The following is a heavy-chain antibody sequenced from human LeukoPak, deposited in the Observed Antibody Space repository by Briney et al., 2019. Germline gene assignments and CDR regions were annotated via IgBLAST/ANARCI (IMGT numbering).Heavy chain of an antibody. Sequence: GGSLRLSCAASGFTFSSYAMHWVRQAPGKGLEWVAVISYDGSNKYYADSVKGRFTISRDNSKNTLYLQMNSLRAEDTALYYCAKANDYYYDSSGYPDYWGQGTLVTVPS. CDR1: GFTFSSYA. CDR2: ISYDGSNK. V-gene: IGHV3-30-3*01. CDR3: AKANDYYYDSSGYPDY. D-gene: IGHD3-22*01. J-gene: IGHJ4*02.